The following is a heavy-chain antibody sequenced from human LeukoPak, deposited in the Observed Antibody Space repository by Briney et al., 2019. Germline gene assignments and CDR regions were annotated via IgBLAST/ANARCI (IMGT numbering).Heavy chain of an antibody. Sequence: VRVSCKASGGTFSSYAISWVRQAPGQGLEWMGGIIPIFGTANYAQKFQGRVTITADESMSTAYMELSSLRSEDTAVYYCARFAYSGSYLNYWGQGTLVTVSS. D-gene: IGHD1-26*01. CDR2: IIPIFGTA. CDR1: GGTFSSYA. CDR3: ARFAYSGSYLNY. J-gene: IGHJ4*02. V-gene: IGHV1-69*13.